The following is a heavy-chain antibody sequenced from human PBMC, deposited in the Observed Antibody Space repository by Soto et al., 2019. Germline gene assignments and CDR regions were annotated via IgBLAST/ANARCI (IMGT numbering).Heavy chain of an antibody. J-gene: IGHJ6*02. CDR1: GLILNRYA. Sequence: RLSCSVSGLILNRYAMTNVLQATEKGLVSGTAISGTGVTTKYVESMKGSITFSRDNAKSTLYMQMNRLRVQDMAIYYCAKDRWTGQRAPNYYYYGMNVCRQGTTVTVSS. CDR2: ISGTGVTT. D-gene: IGHD6-25*01. CDR3: AKDRWTGQRAPNYYYYGMNV. V-gene: IGHV3-23*01.